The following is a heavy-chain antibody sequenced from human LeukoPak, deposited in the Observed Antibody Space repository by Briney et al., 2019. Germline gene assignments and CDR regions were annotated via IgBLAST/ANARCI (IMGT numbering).Heavy chain of an antibody. D-gene: IGHD6-19*01. J-gene: IGHJ6*03. CDR3: ARSPRGSGWYSYYYYYMDV. CDR2: MNPNSGNT. CDR1: GYTFTSYG. Sequence: ASVKVSCTASGYTFTSYGISWVRQATGQGLEWMGWMNPNSGNTGYAQKFQGRVTITRNTSISTAYMELSSLRSEDTAVYYCARSPRGSGWYSYYYYYMDVGGKGTAVTVSS. V-gene: IGHV1-8*03.